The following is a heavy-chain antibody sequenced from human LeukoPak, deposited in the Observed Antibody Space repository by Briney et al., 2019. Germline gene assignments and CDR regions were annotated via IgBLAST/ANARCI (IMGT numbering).Heavy chain of an antibody. CDR2: ISYDGSNK. D-gene: IGHD3-10*01. CDR3: ASLRGKFGELLLPFDY. V-gene: IGHV3-30-3*01. Sequence: GRSLRLSCAASGFTFSSYAMHRVRQAPGKGLEWVAVISYDGSNKYYADSVKGRFTISRDNSKNTLYLQMNSLRAEDTAVYYCASLRGKFGELLLPFDYWGQGTLVTVSS. CDR1: GFTFSSYA. J-gene: IGHJ4*02.